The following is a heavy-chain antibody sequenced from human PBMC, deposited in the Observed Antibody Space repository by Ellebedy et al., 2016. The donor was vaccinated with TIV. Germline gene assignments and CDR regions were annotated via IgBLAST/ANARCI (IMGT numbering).Heavy chain of an antibody. CDR1: GNTFNGNH. Sequence: ASVKVSXXVSGNTFNGNHIYWVRQAPGQGLECMGRVDLKSGDTNYAQRFQGRVTMTSDRSISTAFMELSSLRSDDTAMYYCAREAGIAALGDWGQGTLVTVSS. CDR2: VDLKSGDT. D-gene: IGHD6-6*01. CDR3: AREAGIAALGD. V-gene: IGHV1-2*02. J-gene: IGHJ4*02.